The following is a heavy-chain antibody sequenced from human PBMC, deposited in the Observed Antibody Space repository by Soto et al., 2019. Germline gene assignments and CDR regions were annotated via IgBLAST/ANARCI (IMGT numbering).Heavy chain of an antibody. V-gene: IGHV3-48*02. CDR2: ISSSSSTI. CDR3: ARYGGYCSSTNCYTYGMDV. J-gene: IGHJ6*02. CDR1: RFTFSSYD. D-gene: IGHD2-2*02. Sequence: GGSLRLSCAASRFTFSSYDMNWVRQAPGKGLEWVSYISSSSSTIYYADSVKGRFTISRDNAKNSPYLQMNSLRDEDTAVYYCARYGGYCSSTNCYTYGMDVWGQGTTVTVSS.